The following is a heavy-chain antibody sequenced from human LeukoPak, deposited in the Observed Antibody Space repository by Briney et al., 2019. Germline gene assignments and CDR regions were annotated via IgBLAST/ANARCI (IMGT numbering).Heavy chain of an antibody. D-gene: IGHD3-16*02. CDR3: ARGRGGDYDYVWGSYRPYYFDY. Sequence: GSLRLSCAASGFTFGSSWVIWVRQPPGKGLEWIGYIYYSGSTNYNPSLKSRVTISVDTSKNQFSLKLSSVTAADTAVYYCARGRGGDYDYVWGSYRPYYFDYWGQGTLVTVSS. J-gene: IGHJ4*02. CDR1: GFTFGSSW. V-gene: IGHV4-59*01. CDR2: IYYSGST.